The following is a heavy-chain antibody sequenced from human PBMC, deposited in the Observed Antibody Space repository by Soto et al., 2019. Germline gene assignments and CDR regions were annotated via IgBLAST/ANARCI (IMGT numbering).Heavy chain of an antibody. CDR1: GGTFSSYA. CDR2: IIPIFGTA. J-gene: IGHJ6*02. CDR3: ARDQNVVVVAATQYYYGMDV. D-gene: IGHD2-15*01. Sequence: SVKVSCKASGGTFSSYAISWVRQAPGQGLEWMGGIIPIFGTANYAQKFQGRVTITADESTSTAYMELSSLRSEDTAVYYCARDQNVVVVAATQYYYGMDVWGQGTTVTVSS. V-gene: IGHV1-69*13.